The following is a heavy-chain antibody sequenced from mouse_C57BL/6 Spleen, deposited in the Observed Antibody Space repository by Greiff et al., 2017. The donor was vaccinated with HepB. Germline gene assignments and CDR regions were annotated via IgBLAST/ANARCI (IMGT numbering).Heavy chain of an antibody. Sequence: VQLQQSGAELVKPGASVKISCKASGYAFSSYWMNWVKQRPGKGLEWIGQIYPGDGDTNYNGKFKGKATLTADKSSSTAYMQLSSLTSEDSAVYFCARWGALITTVVATGYFDYWGQGTTLTVSS. V-gene: IGHV1-80*01. J-gene: IGHJ2*01. CDR1: GYAFSSYW. CDR2: IYPGDGDT. D-gene: IGHD1-1*01. CDR3: ARWGALITTVVATGYFDY.